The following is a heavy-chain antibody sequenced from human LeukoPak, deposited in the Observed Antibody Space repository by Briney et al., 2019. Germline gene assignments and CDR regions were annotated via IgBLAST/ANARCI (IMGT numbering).Heavy chain of an antibody. D-gene: IGHD3-3*01. J-gene: IGHJ4*02. CDR3: STTHYNFYDLDH. CDR1: GFIFSSAW. V-gene: IGHV3-15*01. Sequence: GGSLRLSCAASGFIFSSAWMSWVRQAPGKGLEWVGHIKTKTDGWTTDYAAPVKGRFTISRDDSRNTVYLQMNSLKTEDTAVYYCSTTHYNFYDLDHWGQGTLVTVSS. CDR2: IKTKTDGWTT.